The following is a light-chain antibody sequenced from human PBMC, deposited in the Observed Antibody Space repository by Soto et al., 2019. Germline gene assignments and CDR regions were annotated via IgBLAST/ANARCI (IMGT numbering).Light chain of an antibody. V-gene: IGKV3-20*01. CDR1: QSVSSSY. J-gene: IGKJ3*01. CDR2: GAS. Sequence: EIVLTQSPGTLSLSPGERATLSCRASQSVSSSYLAWYQQKPGQAPRLLIYGASSRATSIPDRFSGSGSGTDFTLTIRRLEPEDFAVYYCQQHGSSLFGPGTKVDIK. CDR3: QQHGSSL.